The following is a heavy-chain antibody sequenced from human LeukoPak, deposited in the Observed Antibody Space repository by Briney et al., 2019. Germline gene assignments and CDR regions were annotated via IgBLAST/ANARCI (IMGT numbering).Heavy chain of an antibody. J-gene: IGHJ4*02. CDR2: IYYSGST. V-gene: IGHV4-39*07. D-gene: IGHD3-22*01. CDR1: GGSISSSSYY. Sequence: PSETLSLTCTVSGGSISSSSYYWGWIRQPPGKGLEWIGSIYYSGSTYYNPSLKSRVTISVDTSKNQFSLKLSSVTAADTAVYYCARLLMYDNSGYLNYWGQGTLVTVSS. CDR3: ARLLMYDNSGYLNY.